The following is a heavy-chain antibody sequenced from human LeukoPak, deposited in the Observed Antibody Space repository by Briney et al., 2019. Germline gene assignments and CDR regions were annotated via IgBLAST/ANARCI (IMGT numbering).Heavy chain of an antibody. CDR3: ARRVAVADNYFDY. J-gene: IGHJ4*02. Sequence: GGSLRLSCAASGFTFNNYSMNWVRQAPGKGLEWVSSISNSSSYIYYADSVKGRFTISRDNAKNSLYLQMNSLRAEDTGVYYCARRVAVADNYFDYWDQGTLVTVSS. V-gene: IGHV3-21*01. CDR2: ISNSSSYI. CDR1: GFTFNNYS. D-gene: IGHD6-19*01.